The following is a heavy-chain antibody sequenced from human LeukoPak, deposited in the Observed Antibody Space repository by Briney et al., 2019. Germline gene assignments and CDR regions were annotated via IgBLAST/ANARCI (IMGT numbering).Heavy chain of an antibody. Sequence: GGSLRLSCAASGFTFDDYGMSWVRQAPGKGLEWVSGINWNGGSTGYADSVKGRFTISRDNAKNTLYLQVNSLRAEDTAVYYCARDKLYYYYYYMDVWGKGTTVTVSS. V-gene: IGHV3-20*04. D-gene: IGHD3-10*01. CDR3: ARDKLYYYYYYMDV. CDR1: GFTFDDYG. J-gene: IGHJ6*03. CDR2: INWNGGST.